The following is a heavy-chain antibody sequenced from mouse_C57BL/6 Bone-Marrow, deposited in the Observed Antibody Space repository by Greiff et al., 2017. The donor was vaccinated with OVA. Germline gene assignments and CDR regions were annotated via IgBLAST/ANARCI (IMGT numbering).Heavy chain of an antibody. J-gene: IGHJ3*01. CDR1: GFTFSSYG. Sequence: EVKLMESGGDLVKPGGSLKLSCAASGFTFSSYGMSWVRQTPDKRLEWVATISSGGSYTYYPDSVKGRFTISRDNAKNTLYLQMSSLKSEDTAMYYCARRHAWFAYWGQGTLVTVSA. V-gene: IGHV5-6*02. CDR3: ARRHAWFAY. CDR2: ISSGGSYT.